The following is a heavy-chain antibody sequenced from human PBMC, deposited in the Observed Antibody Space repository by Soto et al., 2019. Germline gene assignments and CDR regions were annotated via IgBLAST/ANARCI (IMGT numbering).Heavy chain of an antibody. D-gene: IGHD2-15*01. J-gene: IGHJ3*02. CDR1: GFTFSSYG. V-gene: IGHV3-7*01. CDR3: ARVQCSGGSCYPGDAFDI. Sequence: PGGSRRLSCAASGFTFSSYGMSWVRQAPGKGLEWVANIKQDGSEKYYVDSVKGRFTISRDNAKNSLYLQMNSLRAEDTAVYYCARVQCSGGSCYPGDAFDIWGQGTMVTVSS. CDR2: IKQDGSEK.